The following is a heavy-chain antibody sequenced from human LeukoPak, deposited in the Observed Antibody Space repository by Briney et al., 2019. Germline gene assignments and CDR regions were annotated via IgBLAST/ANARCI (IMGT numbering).Heavy chain of an antibody. J-gene: IGHJ4*02. Sequence: GASVKVSCKVSGYTLTELSMHWVRQAPGQGLEWMGGIIPIFGTANYAQKFQGRVTITADESTSTAYMELSSLRSEDTAVYYCARKNLYSSGWYDYWGQGTLVTVSS. D-gene: IGHD6-19*01. CDR3: ARKNLYSSGWYDY. V-gene: IGHV1-69*13. CDR2: IIPIFGTA. CDR1: GYTLTELS.